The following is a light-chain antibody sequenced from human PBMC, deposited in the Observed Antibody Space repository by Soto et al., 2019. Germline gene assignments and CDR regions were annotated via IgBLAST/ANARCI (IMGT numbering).Light chain of an antibody. CDR3: QQSYSNQLT. CDR1: QSISSY. CDR2: AAS. V-gene: IGKV1-39*01. J-gene: IGKJ4*01. Sequence: DIQMTQSPSALSASVGDRFTITCRASQSISSYLNRYQQKPGKAPKLLIYAASSLQSGVPSRFSGSGSGTDFTLTIISLQPEDFATYYCQQSYSNQLTFGGGTKVDIK.